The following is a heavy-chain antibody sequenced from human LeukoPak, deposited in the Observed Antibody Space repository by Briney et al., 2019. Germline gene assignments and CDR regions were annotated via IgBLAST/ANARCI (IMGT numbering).Heavy chain of an antibody. D-gene: IGHD1/OR15-1a*01. CDR1: GGSLSSYY. CDR2: IYYRGST. Sequence: SETLSLTCTVSGGSLSSYYWSWIRQPQGKGLEWIGYIYYRGSTTYNPSLKSRVTISVDTSKNQFSLNLTSVTAADTAVYYCARGTIEQPNPQYYYYYIDVWGKGTTVTVSS. J-gene: IGHJ6*03. V-gene: IGHV4-59*08. CDR3: ARGTIEQPNPQYYYYYIDV.